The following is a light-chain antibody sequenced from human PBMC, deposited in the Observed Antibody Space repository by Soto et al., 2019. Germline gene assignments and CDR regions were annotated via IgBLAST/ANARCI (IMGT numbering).Light chain of an antibody. CDR2: EGS. J-gene: IGLJ2*01. CDR1: SSDVGSYNL. V-gene: IGLV2-23*01. Sequence: QSALTQPASVSGSPGQSITISCSGTSSDVGSYNLVSWYQQHPGKAPKLMIYEGSKRPSGVSNRFSGSKSGNTASLTISGLQAEDEAGYYCYSYASSSSSVVFGGGTKVTVL. CDR3: YSYASSSSSVV.